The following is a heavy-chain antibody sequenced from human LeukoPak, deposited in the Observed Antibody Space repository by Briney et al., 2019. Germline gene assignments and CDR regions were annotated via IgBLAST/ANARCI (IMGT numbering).Heavy chain of an antibody. CDR3: ASQTTVPRVDAFNV. CDR1: GYSFTNYW. V-gene: IGHV5-51*01. D-gene: IGHD4-17*01. Sequence: GESLKISCKGSGYSFTNYWIGWVRQMSGKGLEWMGIICPGDSDTRYSPSFQGRVTISADKSVSSAYLQWNSLKASDTAMYYCASQTTVPRVDAFNVWGQGTVVTVSS. J-gene: IGHJ3*01. CDR2: ICPGDSDT.